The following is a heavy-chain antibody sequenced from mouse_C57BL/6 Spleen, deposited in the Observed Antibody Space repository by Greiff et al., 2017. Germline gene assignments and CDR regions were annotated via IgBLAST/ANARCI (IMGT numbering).Heavy chain of an antibody. Sequence: EVQLVESGGGLVQPGGSLKLSCAASGFTFSDYYMYWVRQTPEKRLEWVAYISNGGGSTYYPDTVKGRFTISRDNAKNTLYLQMSRLKSEDTAMYYCARPPSYYGSSYVGYFDVWGTGTTVTVSS. CDR3: ARPPSYYGSSYVGYFDV. V-gene: IGHV5-12*01. J-gene: IGHJ1*03. D-gene: IGHD1-1*01. CDR1: GFTFSDYY. CDR2: ISNGGGST.